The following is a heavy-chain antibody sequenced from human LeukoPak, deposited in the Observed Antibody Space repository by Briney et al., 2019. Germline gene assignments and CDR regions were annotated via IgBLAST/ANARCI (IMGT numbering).Heavy chain of an antibody. D-gene: IGHD2-21*02. CDR1: GFTFSSYG. J-gene: IGHJ4*02. V-gene: IGHV3-30*18. CDR2: ISYDGSNK. CDR3: AKDLKAHIVVVTAADY. Sequence: GGSLRLSCAASGFTFSSYGMHWVRQAPGNGLEWVAVISYDGSNKYYADSVKGRFTISRDNSKNTLYLQMNSLRAEDTAVYYCAKDLKAHIVVVTAADYWGQGTLVTVSS.